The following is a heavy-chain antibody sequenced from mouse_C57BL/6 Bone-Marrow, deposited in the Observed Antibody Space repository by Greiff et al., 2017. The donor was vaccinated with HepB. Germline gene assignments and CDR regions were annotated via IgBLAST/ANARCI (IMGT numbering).Heavy chain of an antibody. V-gene: IGHV1-69*01. CDR1: GYTFTSYW. CDR3: ARNPPHYYGSGYFDY. CDR2: IDPSDSYT. Sequence: QVQLQQPGAELVMPGASVKLSCKASGYTFTSYWMHWVKQRPGQGLEWIGEIDPSDSYTNYNQKFKGKSILTVDKSSSTAYMQLSSLTSEDSAVYYCARNPPHYYGSGYFDYWGQGTTLTVSS. J-gene: IGHJ2*01. D-gene: IGHD1-1*01.